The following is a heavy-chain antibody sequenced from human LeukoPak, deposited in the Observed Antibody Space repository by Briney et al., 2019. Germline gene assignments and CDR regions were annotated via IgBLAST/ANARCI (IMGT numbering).Heavy chain of an antibody. CDR1: GGSISSYY. Sequence: SETLSLTCTVSGGSISSYYWSWIRQPPGKGLEWIGYIYYSGSTNYNPSLKSRVTISVDTSKNQFSLKLSSVTAADTAVYYCARHDYSSGFYGWYFDLWGRGTLVTVSS. V-gene: IGHV4-59*08. D-gene: IGHD6-19*01. J-gene: IGHJ2*01. CDR3: ARHDYSSGFYGWYFDL. CDR2: IYYSGST.